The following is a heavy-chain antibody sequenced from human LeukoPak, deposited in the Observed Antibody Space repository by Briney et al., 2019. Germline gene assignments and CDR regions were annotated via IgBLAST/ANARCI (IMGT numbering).Heavy chain of an antibody. D-gene: IGHD4-17*01. CDR1: GFTFSSYS. CDR2: ISSSTSYI. Sequence: GGSLRLSCAASGFTFSSYSMNWIRQAPGKELEWVSSISSSTSYIYYADSVKGRFTISKDNAKNSLYLQMNSLRAEDTAVYYCARAGGSTVSHSDYWGQGTLVTVSS. J-gene: IGHJ4*02. V-gene: IGHV3-21*01. CDR3: ARAGGSTVSHSDY.